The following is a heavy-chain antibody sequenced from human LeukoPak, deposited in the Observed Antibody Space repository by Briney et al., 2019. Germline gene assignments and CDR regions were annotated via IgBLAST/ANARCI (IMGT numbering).Heavy chain of an antibody. D-gene: IGHD4/OR15-4a*01. CDR2: IKQDGSEK. Sequence: GGSLRLSCAASGFTFSSHAMSWVRQAPGKGLEWVANIKQDGSEKYYVDSVKGRFTISRDNAKNSLYLQMNSLRAEDTAVYYCARDQGYGGNDHWGQGTLVTVSS. J-gene: IGHJ4*02. CDR1: GFTFSSHA. V-gene: IGHV3-7*01. CDR3: ARDQGYGGNDH.